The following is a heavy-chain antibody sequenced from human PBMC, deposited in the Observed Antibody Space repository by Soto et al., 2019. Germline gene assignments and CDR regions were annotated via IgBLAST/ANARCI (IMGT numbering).Heavy chain of an antibody. V-gene: IGHV4-34*01. Sequence: QVQLQQWGAGLLKPSETLSLTCAVYGGFVSSGSYYWSWIRQPPGKGLEWIGEMSHSGGTHFNPSLMSRVTISVDTSKNQFSLKMSSLTAADTALYYCARVERGTATTGVDAFDIWGPGTMVTVSS. CDR3: ARVERGTATTGVDAFDI. CDR1: GGFVSSGSYY. D-gene: IGHD1-1*01. CDR2: MSHSGGT. J-gene: IGHJ3*02.